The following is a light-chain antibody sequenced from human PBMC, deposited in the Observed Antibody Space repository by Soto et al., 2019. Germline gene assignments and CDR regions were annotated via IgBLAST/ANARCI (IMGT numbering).Light chain of an antibody. CDR1: QSIGSW. Sequence: DIQMTQSPSTLSASVGDRVTITCRASQSIGSWLAWYQQKPGKAPKLLIYKASSLESGVSSRFSGSGSGTEFTLTISSLQPDDFATYFCQQYDSYSLTFGQGTKVDIK. J-gene: IGKJ1*01. CDR3: QQYDSYSLT. V-gene: IGKV1-5*03. CDR2: KAS.